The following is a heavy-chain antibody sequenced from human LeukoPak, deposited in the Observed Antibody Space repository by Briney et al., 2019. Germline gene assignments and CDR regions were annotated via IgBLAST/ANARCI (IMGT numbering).Heavy chain of an antibody. Sequence: SGTLSLTCAVSGGSISSSNWWSWVRQPPGKYLEWIGEIYHSGSTDYNPSLKSRVTISVDKSKNQFSLKLSSVTAADTAVYYCAKIRSSSLDAFDLWGQGTMVTVSS. D-gene: IGHD6-13*01. J-gene: IGHJ3*01. CDR3: AKIRSSSLDAFDL. V-gene: IGHV4-4*02. CDR2: IYHSGST. CDR1: GGSISSSNW.